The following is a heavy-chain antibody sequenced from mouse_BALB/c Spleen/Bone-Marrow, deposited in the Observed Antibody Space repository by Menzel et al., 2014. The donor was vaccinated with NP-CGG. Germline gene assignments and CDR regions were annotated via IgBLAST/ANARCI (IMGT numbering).Heavy chain of an antibody. Sequence: EVQLQQSGAELVKPGASVKLSCTASGFNIKDTYMHWVKQRPEQGLEWIGRIDPANGNTKYDPKFQGKATITADTSSNTAYLQLSSLTSEDTAVYYCASYDYGCYFDYWGQGTTLTVSS. CDR3: ASYDYGCYFDY. CDR1: GFNIKDTY. CDR2: IDPANGNT. V-gene: IGHV14-3*02. D-gene: IGHD2-4*01. J-gene: IGHJ2*01.